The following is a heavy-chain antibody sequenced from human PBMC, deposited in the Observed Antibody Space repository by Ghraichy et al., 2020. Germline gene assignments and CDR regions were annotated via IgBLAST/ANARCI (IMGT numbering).Heavy chain of an antibody. CDR3: ARLKTGTTYYYYYYMDV. CDR1: GGSISSYY. V-gene: IGHV4-59*08. Sequence: SETLSLTCTVSGGSISSYYWSWIRQPPGKGLEWIGYIYYSGSTNYNPSLKSRVTISVDTSKNQFSLKLSSVTAADTAVYYCARLKTGTTYYYYYYMDVWGKGTTVTVSS. D-gene: IGHD1-7*01. CDR2: IYYSGST. J-gene: IGHJ6*03.